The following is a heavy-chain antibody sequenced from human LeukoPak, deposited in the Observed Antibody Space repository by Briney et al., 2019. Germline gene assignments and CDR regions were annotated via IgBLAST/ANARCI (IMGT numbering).Heavy chain of an antibody. CDR2: ISASANNT. CDR1: GFPFSSYA. D-gene: IGHD6-13*01. Sequence: GGSLGLSCAASGFPFSSYAMTWVRQAPGKGLEWVSTISASANNTYYTDSVKGRFTISRDNSKNTLYLQMSSLSAEDTAVYYCAKRIAAAGSPVYFDYWGQGTLITVSS. CDR3: AKRIAAAGSPVYFDY. V-gene: IGHV3-23*01. J-gene: IGHJ4*02.